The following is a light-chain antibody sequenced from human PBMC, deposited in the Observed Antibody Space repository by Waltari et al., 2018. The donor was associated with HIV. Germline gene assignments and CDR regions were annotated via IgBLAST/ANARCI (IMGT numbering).Light chain of an antibody. CDR3: QQYNSYPWT. CDR2: QAS. V-gene: IGKV1-5*03. CDR1: QNIKQW. J-gene: IGKJ1*01. Sequence: DSQMTQSPSPLSAAVGDTLTITCRASQNIKQWFAWYRQKVGQAPKLLVYQASILQTGVPSRISGTGSGTEFSLTITSLQPDDVATYYCQQYNSYPWTFGQGTKVDIK.